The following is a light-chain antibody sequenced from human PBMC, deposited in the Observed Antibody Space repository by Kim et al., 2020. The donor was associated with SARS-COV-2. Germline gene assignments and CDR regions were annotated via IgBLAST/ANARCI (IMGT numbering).Light chain of an antibody. J-gene: IGLJ2*01. Sequence: QSVLTQSPSASGTPGQRVTISCSGRSSNIGTNTVNWYQRLPGAAPKLLIYINSQRSSGVPDRFSGSKSGTSASLAITGLLSEDEADYYCASWDGDLNNLVFGGGTQLTVL. CDR3: ASWDGDLNNLV. V-gene: IGLV1-44*01. CDR2: INS. CDR1: SSNIGTNT.